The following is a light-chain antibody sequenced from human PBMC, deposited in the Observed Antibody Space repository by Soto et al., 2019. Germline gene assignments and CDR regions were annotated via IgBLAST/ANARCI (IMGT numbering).Light chain of an antibody. CDR3: HQRSNWPPWT. CDR1: QSVSSY. V-gene: IGKV3-11*01. CDR2: DAS. Sequence: EIVLTQSPATLSLSPGERATLSCRASQSVSSYLAWYQQKPGQAPRLLIYDASNRATGIPARFSGSGSGTDFTLTISSLEPEDFAAYYCHQRSNWPPWTFGQGTKVDI. J-gene: IGKJ1*01.